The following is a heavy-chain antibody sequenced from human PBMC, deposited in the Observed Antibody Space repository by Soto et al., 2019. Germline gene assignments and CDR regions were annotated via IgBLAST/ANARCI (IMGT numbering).Heavy chain of an antibody. CDR2: ISGYSGNT. D-gene: IGHD3-22*01. J-gene: IGHJ4*02. V-gene: IGHV1-18*04. CDR1: GYTCTIYG. Sequence: QVQLVQSGAEVKKPGASEKGSCKASGYTCTIYGISWVRQAPGQGREWMGRISGYSGNTDYAQNLQDRGTLTTDASTSSVYMELRRLRSDDTAVYYCSRVADYDSSGYYGDWGQGTLITVSS. CDR3: SRVADYDSSGYYGD.